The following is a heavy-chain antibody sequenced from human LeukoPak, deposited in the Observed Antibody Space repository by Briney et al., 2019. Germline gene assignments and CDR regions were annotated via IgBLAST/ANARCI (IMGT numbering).Heavy chain of an antibody. CDR1: GGSISSGGYY. Sequence: PSQTLSLTCTVSGGSISSGGYYWSWIRQPPGKGLEWIGYIYHSGSTYYNPSLKSRVTISVDRSKNQFSLKLSSVTAADTAVYYCAREAVTTPWSDPWGQGTLVTVSS. CDR3: AREAVTTPWSDP. CDR2: IYHSGST. J-gene: IGHJ5*02. D-gene: IGHD4-17*01. V-gene: IGHV4-30-2*01.